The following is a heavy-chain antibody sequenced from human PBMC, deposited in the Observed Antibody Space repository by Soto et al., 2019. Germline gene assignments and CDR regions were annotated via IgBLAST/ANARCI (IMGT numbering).Heavy chain of an antibody. CDR1: GFTFSTFG. CDR3: ARDQSWASDY. D-gene: IGHD7-27*01. J-gene: IGHJ4*02. CDR2: ISFDRRHE. Sequence: PGGSLRLSCAASGFTFSTFGIHWVRQAPGKGFEWVAVISFDRRHEYYADSVRGRFTISRDNSRNSLYLQMDSLRDEDTAVYYCARDQSWASDYWGQGTLVTVSS. V-gene: IGHV3-30*03.